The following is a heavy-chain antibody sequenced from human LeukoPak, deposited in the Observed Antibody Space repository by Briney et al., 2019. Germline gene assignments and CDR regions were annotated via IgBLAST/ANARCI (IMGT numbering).Heavy chain of an antibody. J-gene: IGHJ3*01. Sequence: SEILSLTCTVSGYSISSGYYWGWIRQPPGKGLEWIGSIYHSGSSYYNPSLKSRVNISPDTSKIQFSLNLNPVTAADTAVYYCARWSSGYYLNAFDVWGQGTMVTVSS. D-gene: IGHD3-22*01. CDR2: IYHSGSS. CDR1: GYSISSGYY. CDR3: ARWSSGYYLNAFDV. V-gene: IGHV4-38-2*02.